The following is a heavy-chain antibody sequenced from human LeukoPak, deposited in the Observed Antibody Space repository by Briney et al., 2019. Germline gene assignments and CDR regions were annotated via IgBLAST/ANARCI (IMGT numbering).Heavy chain of an antibody. CDR2: INPNSGDT. J-gene: IGHJ5*01. V-gene: IGHV1-2*02. CDR3: ARSDGFSGYSSLGDS. Sequence: VSVKVSCKACGYTFTGYYMHWVGQAAGQGLDWMGWINPNSGDTNSAQKFEGRVTMTRDTSISTTYMELSRLKSDDTAVYYCARSDGFSGYSSLGDSWGQGTLVTVSS. D-gene: IGHD3-22*01. CDR1: GYTFTGYY.